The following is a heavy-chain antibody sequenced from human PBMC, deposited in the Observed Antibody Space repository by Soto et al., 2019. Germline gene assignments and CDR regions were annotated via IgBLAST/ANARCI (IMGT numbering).Heavy chain of an antibody. J-gene: IGHJ6*02. D-gene: IGHD6-13*01. CDR3: SRRRLYNSSAADYSYPMDV. Sequence: GGSLRLYCKGSGYSFNSYWISWVRQMPGNGLELMGIISPSDPYTNYSPPFQGSRTITADEAISTAYPQWSSLMAADTAVEYCSRRRLYNSSAADYSYPMDVWGQGTMVTVSS. CDR1: GYSFNSYW. CDR2: ISPSDPYT. V-gene: IGHV5-10-1*01.